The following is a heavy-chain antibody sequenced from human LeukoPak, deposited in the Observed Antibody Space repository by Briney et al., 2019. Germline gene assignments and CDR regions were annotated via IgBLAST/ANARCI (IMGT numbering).Heavy chain of an antibody. D-gene: IGHD1/OR15-1a*01. CDR3: ARGITGTLFDY. Sequence: GGSLTLSCAASGFTFSSYEMNWVRQAPRKGLEWVSYISSSDNTIYYTESVKGRFTISRDNAKNSLYLQMHSLRAEDTAVYYCARGITGTLFDYWGQGTLVTVSS. J-gene: IGHJ4*02. CDR1: GFTFSSYE. CDR2: ISSSDNTI. V-gene: IGHV3-48*03.